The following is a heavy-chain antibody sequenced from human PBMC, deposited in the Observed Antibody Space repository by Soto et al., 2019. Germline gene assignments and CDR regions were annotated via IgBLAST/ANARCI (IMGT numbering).Heavy chain of an antibody. Sequence: SETLSLTCTLSGGSVRAPDWWNWVRQSPDKGLEWIAEVHISGHSNYNPSLRSRVSVSIDSSKNQFYLNLNSVTAADTAIYYCARVRQGCSANNCYFDPWGQGTQLTVS. J-gene: IGHJ5*01. CDR2: VHISGHS. CDR1: GGSVRAPDW. CDR3: ARVRQGCSANNCYFDP. D-gene: IGHD1-1*01. V-gene: IGHV4-4*02.